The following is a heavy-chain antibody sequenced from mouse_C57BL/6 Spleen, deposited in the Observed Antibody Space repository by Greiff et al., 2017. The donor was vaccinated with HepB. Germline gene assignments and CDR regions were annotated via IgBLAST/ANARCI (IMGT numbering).Heavy chain of an antibody. Sequence: VQLQQSGAELVMPGASVKLSCKASGYTFTSYWMHWVKQRPGQGLEWIGEIDPSDSYTNYNQKFKGKSTLTVDKSSSTAYMQLSSLTSEDSAVYYCARGGDSNFDYWGQGTTLTVSS. CDR1: GYTFTSYW. J-gene: IGHJ2*01. CDR3: ARGGDSNFDY. V-gene: IGHV1-69*01. CDR2: IDPSDSYT. D-gene: IGHD2-5*01.